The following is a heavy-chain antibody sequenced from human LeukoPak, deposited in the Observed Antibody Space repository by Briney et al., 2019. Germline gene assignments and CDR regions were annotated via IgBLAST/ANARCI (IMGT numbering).Heavy chain of an antibody. CDR2: ISLSGLT. V-gene: IGHV4-4*02. Sequence: PSETLSLTCGVSGGSISNTNWWSWVRQPPGQGLEWIGEISLSGLTNYNPSLKSRVTVSLDKSKNHLSLHLTSVTAADTAVYYCSRENGAFSPFGYWGQGTLVTVPS. J-gene: IGHJ4*02. D-gene: IGHD2-8*01. CDR3: SRENGAFSPFGY. CDR1: GGSISNTNW.